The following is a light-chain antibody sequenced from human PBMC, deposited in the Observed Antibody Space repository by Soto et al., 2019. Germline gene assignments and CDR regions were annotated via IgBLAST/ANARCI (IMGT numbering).Light chain of an antibody. J-gene: IGLJ1*01. CDR3: QVWDSSSDHFV. V-gene: IGLV3-21*04. CDR2: YDS. CDR1: NIGSKS. Sequence: SYELTQPSSVSVAPGKTAGITCGGNNIGSKSVHWYQQKPGQAPVLVIYYDSDRPSGIPERFSGSNSGNTATLTISRVEAGDEADYYCQVWDSSSDHFVLGTGTKLTVL.